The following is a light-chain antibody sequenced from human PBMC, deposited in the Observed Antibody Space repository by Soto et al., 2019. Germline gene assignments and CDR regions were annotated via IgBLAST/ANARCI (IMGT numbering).Light chain of an antibody. CDR1: ESISTY. J-gene: IGKJ1*01. Sequence: DIQMTQSPSSLSASVGDRVTITCRASESISTYLNWYQQKPGKAPKVLISPASTLQSGVPSRFSGSGSGTDFTLTISSLQPEDFATYYCQQSYSTPRTFDQGTKVEVK. V-gene: IGKV1-39*01. CDR2: PAS. CDR3: QQSYSTPRT.